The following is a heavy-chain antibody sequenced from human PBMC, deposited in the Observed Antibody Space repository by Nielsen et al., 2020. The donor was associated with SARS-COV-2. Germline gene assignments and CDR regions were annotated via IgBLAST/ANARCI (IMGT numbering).Heavy chain of an antibody. CDR1: GFSFDDDG. J-gene: IGHJ6*02. CDR3: ARGYLAAPYYYGMDV. Sequence: GESLKISCASSGFSFDDDGMSWVRQVPGRGLEWVSGINWNGGRTGYADSVGGRFTISRDNAQSTLYLQMNSLRVEDTALYFCARGYLAAPYYYGMDVWGQGTQVTVS. CDR2: INWNGGRT. V-gene: IGHV3-20*04. D-gene: IGHD6-13*01.